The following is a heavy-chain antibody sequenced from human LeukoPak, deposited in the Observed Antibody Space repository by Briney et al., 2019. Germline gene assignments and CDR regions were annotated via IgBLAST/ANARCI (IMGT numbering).Heavy chain of an antibody. CDR2: IYYSGST. V-gene: IGHV4-59*01. J-gene: IGHJ3*02. CDR3: ARDSSSGWYRGDAFDI. Sequence: SETLSLTCTVSGGSISSYYWSWIRQPPGKGLEWIGYIYYSGSTNYNLSLKSRVTISVDTSKNQFSLKLSSVTAADTAVYYCARDSSSGWYRGDAFDIWGQGTMVTVSS. CDR1: GGSISSYY. D-gene: IGHD6-19*01.